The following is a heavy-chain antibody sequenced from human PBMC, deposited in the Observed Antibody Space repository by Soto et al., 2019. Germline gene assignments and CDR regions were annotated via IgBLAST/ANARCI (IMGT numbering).Heavy chain of an antibody. CDR3: ARDDVFCDGGSCYGVPMDV. Sequence: GGSLRLSCAASGFTVSSKYMSWVRQAPGKGLEWVSLIQSGGTTYYADSVKGRFTISRDSSENTLHLQMDSLRAEDTAVYYCARDDVFCDGGSCYGVPMDVCGKGTSVTGSS. CDR2: IQSGGTT. V-gene: IGHV3-66*01. CDR1: GFTVSSKY. D-gene: IGHD2-15*01. J-gene: IGHJ6*03.